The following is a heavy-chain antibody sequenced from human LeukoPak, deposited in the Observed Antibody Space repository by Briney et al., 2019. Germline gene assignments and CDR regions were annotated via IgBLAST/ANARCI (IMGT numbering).Heavy chain of an antibody. D-gene: IGHD3-16*01. J-gene: IGHJ4*02. Sequence: PGGSLRLSCAASGFTFSSDEMNWVRQAPGKGLQWISYINTDGATIYYADSVKGRFTISRDNAKNSLYLQMNSLRAEDTADYYCARGYDSWDSWGQGTLVTVSS. CDR3: ARGYDSWDS. CDR1: GFTFSSDE. V-gene: IGHV3-48*03. CDR2: INTDGATI.